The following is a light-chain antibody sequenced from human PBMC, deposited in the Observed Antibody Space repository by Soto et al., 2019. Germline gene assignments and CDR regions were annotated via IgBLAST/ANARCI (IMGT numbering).Light chain of an antibody. V-gene: IGKV1-5*03. CDR3: QQYNRYRT. J-gene: IGKJ1*01. CDR2: KTS. Sequence: DIQMTQSPSTLSASVGDRVTITCRASQSISYWLAWYQQKPGKAPKLLIYKTSDLESGVPSRFSGSGSGTEFSLTISSLQPDDFATYYCQQYNRYRTFGQGTKVEIK. CDR1: QSISYW.